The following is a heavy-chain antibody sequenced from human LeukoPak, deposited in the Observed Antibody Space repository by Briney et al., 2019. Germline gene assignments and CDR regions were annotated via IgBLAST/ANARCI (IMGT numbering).Heavy chain of an antibody. CDR3: ARPNYYDSSGYNY. D-gene: IGHD3-22*01. V-gene: IGHV4-59*01. CDR1: GVSISGYY. J-gene: IGHJ4*02. Sequence: SETLSLTCTVSGVSISGYYWCGVRQPPGKGRGWIGYIYYGGSTNYNPSLMSRVTSSVDTSKNRFSLKLSSVTAADTAVNYCARPNYYDSSGYNYWGQGTLVTVSS. CDR2: IYYGGST.